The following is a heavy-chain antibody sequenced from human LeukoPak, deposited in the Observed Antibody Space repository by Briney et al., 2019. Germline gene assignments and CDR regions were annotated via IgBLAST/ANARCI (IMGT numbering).Heavy chain of an antibody. V-gene: IGHV3-48*01. CDR2: ISSSSNTI. J-gene: IGHJ4*02. D-gene: IGHD1-20*01. Sequence: GGSLRLSCAASGFTFSDYSMNWVRQAPGKGLEWVSYISSSSNTIFYADSVKGRFTISRDNSKNTLYLQMNSLRAEDTAVYYCAKSRYNWNYVDYWGQGTLVTVSS. CDR3: AKSRYNWNYVDY. CDR1: GFTFSDYS.